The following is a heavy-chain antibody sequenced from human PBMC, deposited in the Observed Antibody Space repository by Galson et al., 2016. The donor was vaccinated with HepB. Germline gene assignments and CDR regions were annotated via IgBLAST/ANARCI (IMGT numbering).Heavy chain of an antibody. CDR2: INGGGGIT. D-gene: IGHD3-3*01. J-gene: IGHJ6*02. V-gene: IGHV3-23*01. CDR3: AKEGTIFGMIPYGVDV. Sequence: SLRLSCAASGFRFSSYVMSWVRQAPGKGLDWVSSINGGGGITYYVDSVKGRFTISRDNSKNTVYLQMNSLRAEDTAVYYCAKEGTIFGMIPYGVDVWGQGTTVTVSS. CDR1: GFRFSSYV.